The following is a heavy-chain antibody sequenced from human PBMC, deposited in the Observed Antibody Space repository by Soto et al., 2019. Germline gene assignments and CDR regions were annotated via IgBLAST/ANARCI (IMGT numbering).Heavy chain of an antibody. Sequence: ASVKVSCKASGYTFTGYYMHWVRQAPRQGLEWMGWINPNSGGTNYAQKFQGWVTMTRDTSISTAYMELSRLRSDDTAVYYCARGRGEDIVLVPAVELSYWGQGTLVTVSS. V-gene: IGHV1-2*04. J-gene: IGHJ4*02. CDR3: ARGRGEDIVLVPAVELSY. CDR2: INPNSGGT. CDR1: GYTFTGYY. D-gene: IGHD2-2*01.